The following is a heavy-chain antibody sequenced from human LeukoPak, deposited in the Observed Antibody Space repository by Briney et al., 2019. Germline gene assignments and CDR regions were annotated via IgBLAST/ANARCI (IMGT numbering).Heavy chain of an antibody. D-gene: IGHD2-15*01. J-gene: IGHJ3*02. CDR2: ISSSSSTI. Sequence: PGGSLRLSCAASGFTFNIYSMNWVRQAPGKGLEWVSYISSSSSTIYYADSVKGRFTISRDNSKNTLYLQMNSLRAEDTAVYYCATPGVVVAATTGAFDIWGQGTMVTVSS. V-gene: IGHV3-48*01. CDR1: GFTFNIYS. CDR3: ATPGVVVAATTGAFDI.